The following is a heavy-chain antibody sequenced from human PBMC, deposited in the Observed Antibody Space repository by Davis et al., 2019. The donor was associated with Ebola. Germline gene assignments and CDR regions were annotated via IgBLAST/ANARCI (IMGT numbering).Heavy chain of an antibody. Sequence: AASVKVSCKASGYTFISYGITWVRQAPGQGLEWMGWISPYNGNTNSAQKFQGRVTMTTDTSTSTAYMELRSLTSDDTAVYYCARDLAASSGAHFFYFGMDVWGEGTSVAVSS. CDR2: ISPYNGNT. CDR1: GYTFISYG. D-gene: IGHD6-25*01. CDR3: ARDLAASSGAHFFYFGMDV. J-gene: IGHJ6*04. V-gene: IGHV1-18*04.